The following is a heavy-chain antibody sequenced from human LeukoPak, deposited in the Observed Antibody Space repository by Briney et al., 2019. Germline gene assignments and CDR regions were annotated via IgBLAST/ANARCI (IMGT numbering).Heavy chain of an antibody. D-gene: IGHD2-2*01. V-gene: IGHV1-46*03. CDR1: GYTFTSYY. J-gene: IGHJ6*03. Sequence: ASVKVSCKASGYTFTSYYMHWVRQAPGQGLEWMGIINPSGGSTSYAQKFQGRVTMTRDTSTSTVYMELSSLRSEDTAVYYCARTRGHCSSTSCYRSSYMDVWGKGTMVTVSS. CDR3: ARTRGHCSSTSCYRSSYMDV. CDR2: INPSGGST.